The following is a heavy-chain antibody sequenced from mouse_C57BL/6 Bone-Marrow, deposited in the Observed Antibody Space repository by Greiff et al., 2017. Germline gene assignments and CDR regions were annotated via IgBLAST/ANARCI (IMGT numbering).Heavy chain of an antibody. Sequence: EVQGVESGGGLVQPGGSMKLSCVASGFTFSNYWMNWVRQSPEKGLEWVAQIRLKSDNYATHYAESVKGRFTISRDDSKSSVYLQMNNLRAEDTGIYYCTGDGSSYRFAYWGQGTLVTVSA. J-gene: IGHJ3*01. V-gene: IGHV6-3*01. D-gene: IGHD1-1*01. CDR3: TGDGSSYRFAY. CDR1: GFTFSNYW. CDR2: IRLKSDNYAT.